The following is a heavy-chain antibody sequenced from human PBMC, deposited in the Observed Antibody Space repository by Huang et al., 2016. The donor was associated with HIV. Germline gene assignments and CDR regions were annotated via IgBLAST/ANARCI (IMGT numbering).Heavy chain of an antibody. CDR1: GYTFTNYD. CDR3: ARYRGGHYMDV. Sequence: QVQLVQSGAEVKKPGASVKVSCKASGYTFTNYDINWVRQATGQGLEWKGWMNPNRGNTNYAKKFQGRVTITRNTSISTAYMELSSLRSEDTAVYYCARYRGGHYMDVWGKGTTVTVSS. CDR2: MNPNRGNT. J-gene: IGHJ6*03. V-gene: IGHV1-8*03.